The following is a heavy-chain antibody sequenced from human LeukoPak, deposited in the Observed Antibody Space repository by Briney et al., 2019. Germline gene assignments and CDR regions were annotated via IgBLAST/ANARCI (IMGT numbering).Heavy chain of an antibody. CDR1: GCSISSNSYY. CDR3: ARHASRYDFWSGLDY. Sequence: SGTLSLTCTVSGCSISSNSYYWGCLRQPPGKGLEGIVSLYDSGSTYYNPALRSRVTISVDTTKNKSSLRLSSVTAADTAGYYCARHASRYDFWSGLDYWGQGTLVTVSS. J-gene: IGHJ4*02. D-gene: IGHD3-3*01. CDR2: LYDSGST. V-gene: IGHV4-39*01.